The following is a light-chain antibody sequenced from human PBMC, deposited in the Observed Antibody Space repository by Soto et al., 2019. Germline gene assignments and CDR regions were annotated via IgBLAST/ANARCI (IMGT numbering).Light chain of an antibody. CDR1: SPNIGKNI. Sequence: QSVLTQPPSVSAAPGQKVTISCSGSSPNIGKNIVSWYQQLPGTAPKLLIYEDNKRPSGIPDRFSGSKSGTSATLVITGLQTGDEAEYYCGSWDSSLTGGVFGGGTKLTVL. CDR2: EDN. CDR3: GSWDSSLTGGV. J-gene: IGLJ2*01. V-gene: IGLV1-51*02.